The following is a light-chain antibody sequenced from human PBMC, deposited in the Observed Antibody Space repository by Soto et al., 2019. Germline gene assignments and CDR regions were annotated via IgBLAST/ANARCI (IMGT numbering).Light chain of an antibody. CDR3: QQRSNWPIT. Sequence: EIVMTQSPATLSVSPGERATLSCRASQSVSSYLAWYQQKPGQAPRLLIYAASSRATGIPDRLSGSGSGTDFTLTISRLEPEDFAVYYCQQRSNWPITFGQGTRLEIK. CDR1: QSVSSY. CDR2: AAS. V-gene: IGKV3-11*01. J-gene: IGKJ5*01.